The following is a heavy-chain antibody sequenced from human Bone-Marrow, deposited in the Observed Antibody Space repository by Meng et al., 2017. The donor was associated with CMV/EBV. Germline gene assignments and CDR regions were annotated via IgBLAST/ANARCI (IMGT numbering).Heavy chain of an antibody. CDR3: ARDRLSPRFARTYYDFWSGYLGPHYFDY. D-gene: IGHD3-3*01. V-gene: IGHV3-20*04. CDR1: GFTFDDYG. Sequence: GESLKISCAASGFTFDDYGMSWARQAPGKGLEWVSGINWNGGSTGYADSVKGRFTISRDNAKNSLYLQMNSLRAEDTALYYCARDRLSPRFARTYYDFWSGYLGPHYFDYWGQGTLVTVSS. CDR2: INWNGGST. J-gene: IGHJ4*02.